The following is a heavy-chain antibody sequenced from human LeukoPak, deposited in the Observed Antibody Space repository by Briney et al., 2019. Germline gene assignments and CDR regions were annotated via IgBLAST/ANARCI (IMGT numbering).Heavy chain of an antibody. CDR1: GGSFSGYY. V-gene: IGHV4-34*01. CDR2: INHSGST. Sequence: PSETLSLTCAVYGGSFSGYYWSWIRQPPGKGLEWIGEINHSGSTNYNPSLKRRVTISVDTSKNQFSLKLSSVTAADTAVYYCARLYWDNWFDPWGQGTLVTVSS. D-gene: IGHD2-8*02. J-gene: IGHJ5*02. CDR3: ARLYWDNWFDP.